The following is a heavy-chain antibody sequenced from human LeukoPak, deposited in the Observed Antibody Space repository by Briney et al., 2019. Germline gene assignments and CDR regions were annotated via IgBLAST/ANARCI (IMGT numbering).Heavy chain of an antibody. D-gene: IGHD4-23*01. V-gene: IGHV3-23*01. Sequence: GGSLRLSCAASGFTFSSYGMHWVRQAPGKGLEWVSAISGSGGSTYYADSVKGRFTISRDNSKNTLYLQMNSLRAEDTAVYYCAKRVYGGNSYWYFDLWGRGTLVTVSS. CDR1: GFTFSSYG. CDR2: ISGSGGST. J-gene: IGHJ2*01. CDR3: AKRVYGGNSYWYFDL.